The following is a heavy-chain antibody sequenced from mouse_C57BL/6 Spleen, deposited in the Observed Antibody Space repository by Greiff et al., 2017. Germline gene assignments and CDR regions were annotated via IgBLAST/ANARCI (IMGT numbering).Heavy chain of an antibody. J-gene: IGHJ3*01. CDR2: IWSDGST. D-gene: IGHD1-1*01. V-gene: IGHV2-6-1*01. Sequence: VKLMESGPGLVAPSQSLSITCTVSGFSLTSYGVHWVRQPPGKGLEWLVVIWSDGSTTYNSALKSRLSISKDNSKSQVFLQMNSLQTDDTAMYYCARHEDYGSSYVSAWFAYWGQGTLVTVSA. CDR1: GFSLTSYG. CDR3: ARHEDYGSSYVSAWFAY.